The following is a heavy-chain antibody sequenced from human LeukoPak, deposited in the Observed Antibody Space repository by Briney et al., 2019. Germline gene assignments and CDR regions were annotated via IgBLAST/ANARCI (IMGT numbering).Heavy chain of an antibody. J-gene: IGHJ3*02. CDR2: IYYSGSANYNSGST. V-gene: IGHV4-59*12. CDR1: GGSIRSYY. D-gene: IGHD2-2*02. Sequence: SETLSLTCTVSGGSIRSYYWSWIRQPPGKGLEWIGYIYYSGSANYNSGSTNYNPSLKSRVTISIDTSKNQFSLRLSSVTAADTAVYYCASGLPAAISGTHDAFDIWGQGTMVTVSS. CDR3: ASGLPAAISGTHDAFDI.